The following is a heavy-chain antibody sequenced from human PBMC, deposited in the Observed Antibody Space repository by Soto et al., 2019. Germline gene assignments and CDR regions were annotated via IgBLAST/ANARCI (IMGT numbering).Heavy chain of an antibody. D-gene: IGHD6-13*01. V-gene: IGHV4-59*01. CDR1: GGSMRNYF. Sequence: LSLTCTVSGGSMRNYFWTWIRQPPGKGLEWIGYIHYSGATSFFPSYNPSLRSRVTISEDTSKNQFSLKLLSVTTADTAVYFCAAGEASSRNLAPYYLDFWGQGTLVTVSS. CDR2: IHYSGATSFFP. J-gene: IGHJ4*02. CDR3: AAGEASSRNLAPYYLDF.